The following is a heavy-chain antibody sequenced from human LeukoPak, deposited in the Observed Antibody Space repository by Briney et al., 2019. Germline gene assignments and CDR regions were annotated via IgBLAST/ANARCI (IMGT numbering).Heavy chain of an antibody. CDR3: ARDRHECSSTSCFDDAFDI. J-gene: IGHJ3*02. CDR2: IYYSGST. CDR1: GGSISSYY. Sequence: SETLSLTCTVSGGSISSYYWSWIRQPPGKGLEWIGYIYYSGSTNYNPSLKSRVTISVDTSKNQFSLKLSSVTAADTAVYYCARDRHECSSTSCFDDAFDIWGQGTMVTVSS. D-gene: IGHD2-2*01. V-gene: IGHV4-59*12.